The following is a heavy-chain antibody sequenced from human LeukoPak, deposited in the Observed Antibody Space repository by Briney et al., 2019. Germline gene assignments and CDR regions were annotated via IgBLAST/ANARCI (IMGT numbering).Heavy chain of an antibody. V-gene: IGHV3-30*02. CDR2: IRYDGSNK. CDR3: AKGDYDFWSGVFDY. CDR1: GFTFSSYG. Sequence: GGSLRLSCAASGFTFSSYGMHWVRQAAGKGLGWVAFIRYDGSNKYYADSVKGRFTISRDNSKNTLYLQMNSLRAEDTAVYYCAKGDYDFWSGVFDYWGQGTLVTVSS. J-gene: IGHJ4*02. D-gene: IGHD3-3*01.